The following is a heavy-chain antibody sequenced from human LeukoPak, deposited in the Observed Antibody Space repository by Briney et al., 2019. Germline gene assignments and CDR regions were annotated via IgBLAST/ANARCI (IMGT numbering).Heavy chain of an antibody. CDR2: IKSDGNST. CDR3: AKDLIRVEASAISGSYGY. Sequence: PGGSLRLSCAASGFTFRTYWMHWVRQAPGKGLVWVSRIKSDGNSTSYADSVKGRFTIPRDNSKNTLYLQMNSLRAEDTAVYYCAKDLIRVEASAISGSYGYWGQGTLVTVSS. CDR1: GFTFRTYW. J-gene: IGHJ4*02. D-gene: IGHD1-26*01. V-gene: IGHV3-74*01.